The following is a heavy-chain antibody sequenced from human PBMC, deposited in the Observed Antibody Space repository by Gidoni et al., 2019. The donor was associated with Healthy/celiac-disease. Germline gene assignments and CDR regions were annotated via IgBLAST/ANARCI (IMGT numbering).Heavy chain of an antibody. Sequence: QVQLVQSGAEVKKPGASVKVSCKASGYTFTSYGISWVRQAPGQGLEWMGWISAYNGNTNYAQKLQGRVTMTTDTSTSTAYMELRSLRSDDTAVYYCARDRDVYYDSSGYYMFYYWGQGTLVTVSS. CDR2: ISAYNGNT. CDR1: GYTFTSYG. D-gene: IGHD3-22*01. V-gene: IGHV1-18*01. J-gene: IGHJ4*02. CDR3: ARDRDVYYDSSGYYMFYY.